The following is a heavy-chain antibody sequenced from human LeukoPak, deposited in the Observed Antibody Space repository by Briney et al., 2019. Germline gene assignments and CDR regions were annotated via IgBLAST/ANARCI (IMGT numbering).Heavy chain of an antibody. D-gene: IGHD4-17*01. Sequence: ASVKVSYKASGYTFTSYGISWVRQAPGQGLEWMGWISAYNGNTNYAQKLQGRVTMTTDTSTSTAYMELRSLRSDDTAVYYCARFHYGDYESAFDYWGQGTLVTVSS. CDR2: ISAYNGNT. J-gene: IGHJ4*02. CDR3: ARFHYGDYESAFDY. CDR1: GYTFTSYG. V-gene: IGHV1-18*01.